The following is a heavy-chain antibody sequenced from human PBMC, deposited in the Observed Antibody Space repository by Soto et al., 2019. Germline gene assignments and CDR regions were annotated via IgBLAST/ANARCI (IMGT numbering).Heavy chain of an antibody. Sequence: PGGSLRLSCAASGFTFSSYAMHWVRQAPGKGLEWVAVISYDGSNKYYADSVKGRFTISRDNSKNTLYLQMNSLRAEDTAVYYCATLGVGGYYVNSRLVYWGQGTLVTVSS. CDR1: GFTFSSYA. V-gene: IGHV3-30-3*01. CDR3: ATLGVGGYYVNSRLVY. J-gene: IGHJ4*02. CDR2: ISYDGSNK. D-gene: IGHD3-22*01.